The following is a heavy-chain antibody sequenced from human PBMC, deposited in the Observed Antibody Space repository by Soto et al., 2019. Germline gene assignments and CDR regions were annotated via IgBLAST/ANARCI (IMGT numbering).Heavy chain of an antibody. CDR2: INPSGGST. V-gene: IGHV1-46*01. CDR1: GYTFTSYY. D-gene: IGHD3-22*01. CDR3: ARDLWYYYDSSGYYGSDAFDI. J-gene: IGHJ3*02. Sequence: ASVKVSCKASGYTFTSYYMHWVRQAPGQGLEWMGIINPSGGSTSYAQKFQGRVTMTRDTSTSTVYMELSSLRSEDTAVYYCARDLWYYYDSSGYYGSDAFDIWAQGTMVTVSS.